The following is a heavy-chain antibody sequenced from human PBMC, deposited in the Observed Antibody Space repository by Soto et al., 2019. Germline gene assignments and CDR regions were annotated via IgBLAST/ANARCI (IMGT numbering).Heavy chain of an antibody. CDR2: INSDGSST. D-gene: IGHD6-6*01. Sequence: HPGGSLRLSCAASGFTFSSYWMHWVRQAPGKGLVWVSRINSDGSSTSYADSVKGRFTISRDNAKNTLYLQMNSLRAEDTAVYYCARGGVAARQNWFDPWGQGTLVTVSS. CDR3: ARGGVAARQNWFDP. CDR1: GFTFSSYW. V-gene: IGHV3-74*01. J-gene: IGHJ5*02.